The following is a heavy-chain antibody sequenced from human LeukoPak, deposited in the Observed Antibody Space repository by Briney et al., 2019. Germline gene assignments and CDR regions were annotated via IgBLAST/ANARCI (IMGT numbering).Heavy chain of an antibody. D-gene: IGHD3-10*01. CDR3: AKGMVRGVIPDY. CDR1: GFTFSGYA. CDR2: ISGGGVST. V-gene: IGHV3-23*01. Sequence: PGGSLRLSCAASGFTFSGYAMSWVRQAPGKGLEWVSAISGGGVSTYYADSIKGRFTISRDDSKNTLYLQMNSLRAEDTAVYYRAKGMVRGVIPDYWGQGTLVTVSS. J-gene: IGHJ4*02.